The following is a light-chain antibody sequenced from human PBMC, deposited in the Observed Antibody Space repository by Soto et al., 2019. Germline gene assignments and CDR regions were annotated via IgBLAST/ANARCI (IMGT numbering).Light chain of an antibody. CDR3: SSYTSSSTPYV. J-gene: IGLJ1*01. Sequence: QSALTQPASVSGSPGQSITISCTGSSSDVGGYDYVSWYQHHPGKAPKLMIHDVSNRPSGVSNRFSGSKSGNTASLTIFGLQAEDEADYYCSSYTSSSTPYVFGTGTKVTVL. V-gene: IGLV2-14*03. CDR2: DVS. CDR1: SSDVGGYDY.